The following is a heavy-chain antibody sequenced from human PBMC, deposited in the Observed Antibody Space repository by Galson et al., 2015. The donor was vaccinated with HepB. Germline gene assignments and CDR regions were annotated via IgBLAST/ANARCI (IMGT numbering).Heavy chain of an antibody. J-gene: IGHJ4*02. V-gene: IGHV3-30*03. CDR3: ARDYSSAYYWAREFRPYYFDY. Sequence: SLRLSCAASGFAFYNYGMHWVRQAPGKGLEWVAVISYGGSIKFYADSVKGRFTISRDNAKNSLYLQMNSLRAEDTAVYYCARDYSSAYYWAREFRPYYFDYWGQGTLVTVSS. D-gene: IGHD3-22*01. CDR1: GFAFYNYG. CDR2: ISYGGSIK.